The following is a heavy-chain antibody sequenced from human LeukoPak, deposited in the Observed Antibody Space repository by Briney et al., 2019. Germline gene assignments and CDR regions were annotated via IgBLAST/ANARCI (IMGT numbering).Heavy chain of an antibody. D-gene: IGHD3-22*01. V-gene: IGHV3-21*01. CDR1: GFIFNTYS. J-gene: IGHJ6*03. CDR2: ISSSNDYI. CDR3: ARVGSYESSGYPYYYYYYMDV. Sequence: GGSLRLSCAASGFIFNTYSMNWVRQAPGKGLEWVSSISSSNDYIYYADSVKGRFTISRDNAKNSLYLQMNSLRAEDTAVYYCARVGSYESSGYPYYYYYYMDVWGKGTRSPSP.